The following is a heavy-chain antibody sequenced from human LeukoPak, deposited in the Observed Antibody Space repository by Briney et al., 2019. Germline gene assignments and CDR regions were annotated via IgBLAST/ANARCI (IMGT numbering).Heavy chain of an antibody. CDR2: ISSSSSTI. CDR1: GFTFSSYS. V-gene: IGHV3-48*01. J-gene: IGHJ4*02. Sequence: GGSLRLSCAASGFTFSSYSMNWVRQAPGKGLEWVSYISSSSSTIYYADSVKGRFTISRDNAKNSLYLQMNSLRAEDTAVYYCAKGDLVITIFGVVITPFDYWGQGTLVTVSS. CDR3: AKGDLVITIFGVVITPFDY. D-gene: IGHD3-3*01.